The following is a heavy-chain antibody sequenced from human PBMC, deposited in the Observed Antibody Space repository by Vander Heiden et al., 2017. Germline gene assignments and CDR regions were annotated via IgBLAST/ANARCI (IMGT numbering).Heavy chain of an antibody. CDR2: ISAYNGNT. J-gene: IGHJ4*02. D-gene: IGHD3-22*01. CDR1: GYTFTSDG. V-gene: IGHV1-18*01. Sequence: QVQLVQSGAEVKKPGASVKVSCKASGYTFTSDGLSWVRQAPGQGLEWMGWISAYNGNTNYAQKLQGRVTMTTDTSTSTAYMELRSLRSDDTAVYYCARIEAYYYDSSGYYYLDYWGQGTLVTVSS. CDR3: ARIEAYYYDSSGYYYLDY.